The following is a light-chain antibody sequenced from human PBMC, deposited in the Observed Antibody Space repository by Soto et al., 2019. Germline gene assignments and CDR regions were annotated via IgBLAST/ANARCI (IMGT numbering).Light chain of an antibody. CDR1: QSISGY. CDR3: QQSYSTLFT. V-gene: IGKV1-39*01. Sequence: DIQMTQSPSSLSASVGDRVTITCRASQSISGYLNWYQQKPGKAPKLLIYAASSLQSGVPSRFSGSGSGTDFTLTISSLQPEDFATYYCQQSYSTLFTCGPGTKVDIK. J-gene: IGKJ3*01. CDR2: AAS.